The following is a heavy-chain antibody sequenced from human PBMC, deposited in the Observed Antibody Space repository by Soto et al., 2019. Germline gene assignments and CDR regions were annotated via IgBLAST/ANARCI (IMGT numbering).Heavy chain of an antibody. V-gene: IGHV3-30*18. Sequence: GGSLRLSCAASGFTFSSYGMHWVRQAPGKGLEWVAVISYDGSNKYYADSVKGRFTISRDNSKNTLYLQMNSLRAEDTAVYYCAKVRYFDWLIDRWGGMDVWGQGTTVTVSS. CDR3: AKVRYFDWLIDRWGGMDV. CDR1: GFTFSSYG. CDR2: ISYDGSNK. J-gene: IGHJ6*02. D-gene: IGHD3-9*01.